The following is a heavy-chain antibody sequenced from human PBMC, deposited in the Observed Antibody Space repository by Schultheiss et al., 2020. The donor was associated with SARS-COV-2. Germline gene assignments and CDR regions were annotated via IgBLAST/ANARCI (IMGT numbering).Heavy chain of an antibody. CDR1: GGSISSYY. D-gene: IGHD1-26*01. V-gene: IGHV4-4*07. J-gene: IGHJ6*03. CDR3: ARGIQWELPGYYYYYMDV. Sequence: SETLSLTCTFSGGSISSYYWSWIRQPAGKGLEWIGRIYTSGSTNYNPSLKSRVTISVDTSKNQFSLKLSSVTAADTAVYYCARGIQWELPGYYYYYMDVWGKGTTVTVSS. CDR2: IYTSGST.